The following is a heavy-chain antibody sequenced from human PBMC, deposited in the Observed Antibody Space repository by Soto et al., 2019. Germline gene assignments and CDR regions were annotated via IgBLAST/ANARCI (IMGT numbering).Heavy chain of an antibody. CDR3: ARRGVATIISEGYYMDV. D-gene: IGHD5-12*01. V-gene: IGHV3-48*01. CDR2: ISSSSSTI. J-gene: IGHJ6*03. Sequence: GGSLRLSCAASGFTFSSYSMNWVRQAPGKGLEWVSYISSSSSTIYYADSVKGRFTISRDNAKNSLYLQMNSLRAEDTAVYYCARRGVATIISEGYYMDVWGKGTTVTVSS. CDR1: GFTFSSYS.